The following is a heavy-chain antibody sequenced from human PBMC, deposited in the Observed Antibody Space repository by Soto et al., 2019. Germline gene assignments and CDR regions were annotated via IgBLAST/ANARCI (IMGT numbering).Heavy chain of an antibody. Sequence: GGSLRLSCSASGFTFSSYAMHWVRQAPGKGLEYVSAISSNGGSTYYADSVKGRFTISRDNSKNTLYLQMSSLRAEDTAVYYCVKDLLGFGQYSYAYYYGMDVWGQGTTVTVSS. D-gene: IGHD5-18*01. CDR1: GFTFSSYA. CDR3: VKDLLGFGQYSYAYYYGMDV. CDR2: ISSNGGST. V-gene: IGHV3-64D*08. J-gene: IGHJ6*02.